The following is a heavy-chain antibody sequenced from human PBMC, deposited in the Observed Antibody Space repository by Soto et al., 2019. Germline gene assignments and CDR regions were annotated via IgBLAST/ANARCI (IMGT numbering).Heavy chain of an antibody. D-gene: IGHD2-15*01. J-gene: IGHJ6*03. CDR3: ASVRVVVAANYYYYYMDV. V-gene: IGHV1-8*01. Sequence: ASVKVSCKASGYTFTSYDINWVRQATGQGLEWMGWMNPNSGNTGYAQKFQGRVTMTMNTSISTAYMELSSLRSEDTAVYYCASVRVVVAANYYYYYMDVWGKGTTVTVSS. CDR1: GYTFTSYD. CDR2: MNPNSGNT.